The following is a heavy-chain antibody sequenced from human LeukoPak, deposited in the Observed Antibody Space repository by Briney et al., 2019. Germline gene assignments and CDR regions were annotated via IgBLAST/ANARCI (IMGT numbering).Heavy chain of an antibody. D-gene: IGHD3-10*01. Sequence: SETLSLTCIVSGGSISSSIYYWAWVRQPPGKGLEWIGTVFYNGATQYSPSLRSRVTISIDTSTNQFSLKLTSVTAADTAVYYCARGIRWRGMDVWGQGTTVTVSS. J-gene: IGHJ6*02. V-gene: IGHV4-39*07. CDR1: GGSISSSIYY. CDR2: VFYNGAT. CDR3: ARGIRWRGMDV.